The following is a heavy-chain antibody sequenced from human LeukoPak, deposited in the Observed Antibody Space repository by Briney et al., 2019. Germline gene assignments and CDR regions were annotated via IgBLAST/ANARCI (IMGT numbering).Heavy chain of an antibody. D-gene: IGHD1-1*01. CDR3: ARNLNYYFDY. CDR2: IYYSGST. V-gene: IGHV4-59*01. Sequence: RXXPXKGLEWIVYIYYSGSTNYTPSLNSRVTISVDTSKNQFSLKLSSVTAADTAVYYCARNLNYYFDYWGQGTLVTVSS. J-gene: IGHJ4*02.